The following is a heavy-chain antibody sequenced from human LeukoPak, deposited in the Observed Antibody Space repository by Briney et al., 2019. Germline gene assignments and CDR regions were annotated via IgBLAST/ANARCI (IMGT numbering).Heavy chain of an antibody. CDR3: ARDRVYGSGSYYAFDI. Sequence: ASVKVSCKASGYTFTGYYMHWVRQAPGQGLEWMERINPNSGGTNYAQKFQGRVTMTRDTSISTAYMELSRLRSDDTAVYYRARDRVYGSGSYYAFDIWGQGTMVTVSS. CDR2: INPNSGGT. CDR1: GYTFTGYY. D-gene: IGHD3-10*01. J-gene: IGHJ3*02. V-gene: IGHV1-2*06.